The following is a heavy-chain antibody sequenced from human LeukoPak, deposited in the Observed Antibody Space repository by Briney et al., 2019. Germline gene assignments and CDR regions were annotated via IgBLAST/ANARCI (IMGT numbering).Heavy chain of an antibody. J-gene: IGHJ5*02. CDR3: ARGSVGTYSSGFDP. CDR2: ITGSGYTI. CDR1: GFAFSSYE. D-gene: IGHD6-25*01. Sequence: GGSLRLSCAASGFAFSSYEMNWVRQAPGKGLEWISYITGSGYTIYDADSVKGRFTISRDNAKNSLYLQMNSLRAEDTAVYYCARGSVGTYSSGFDPWGQGTLVTVSS. V-gene: IGHV3-48*03.